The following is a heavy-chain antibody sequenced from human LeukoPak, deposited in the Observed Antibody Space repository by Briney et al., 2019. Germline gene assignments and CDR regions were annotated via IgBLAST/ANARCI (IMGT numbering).Heavy chain of an antibody. CDR1: GFTFSDYG. CDR3: AKNRGIGAGEGLLDD. J-gene: IGHJ4*02. D-gene: IGHD6-13*01. Sequence: GGSLRLSCAASGFTFSDYGMRWVRQAPGKGLEWVTFIRYDGNNEYHADSVKGRFTISRDNTKNTLYLQMSSLRAEDTAVYYCAKNRGIGAGEGLLDDWGQGTLVTVSS. V-gene: IGHV3-30*02. CDR2: IRYDGNNE.